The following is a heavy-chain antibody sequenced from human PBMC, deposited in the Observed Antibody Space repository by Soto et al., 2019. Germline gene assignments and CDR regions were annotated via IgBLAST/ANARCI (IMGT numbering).Heavy chain of an antibody. CDR2: TSGSGSTT. CDR3: AKFFVGTGGSSGWPWYFDS. V-gene: IGHV3-23*01. J-gene: IGHJ4*02. Sequence: GSLRLSCAASGFTFSNYAMSWVRQAPGKGLEWVSATSGSGSTTYSGDSVRGRFIISRDNSKNTLYLQMNSLRAEDTAVYYCAKFFVGTGGSSGWPWYFDSWGQGTLVTVSS. CDR1: GFTFSNYA. D-gene: IGHD6-25*01.